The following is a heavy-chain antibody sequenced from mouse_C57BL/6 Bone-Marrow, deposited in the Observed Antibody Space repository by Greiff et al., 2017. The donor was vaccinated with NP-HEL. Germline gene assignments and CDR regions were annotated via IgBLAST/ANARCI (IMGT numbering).Heavy chain of an antibody. CDR2: IYPGSGNT. CDR3: ARTTTVVAHYFDY. CDR1: GYTFTDYY. J-gene: IGHJ2*01. V-gene: IGHV1-76*01. Sequence: QVQLQQSGAELVRPGASVKLSCKASGYTFTDYYINWVKQRPGQGLAWIARIYPGSGNTYYNEKVKGKATLTAEKSSSTAYMQLSSLTSEDSAVYFCARTTTVVAHYFDYWGQGTTLTVSS. D-gene: IGHD1-1*01.